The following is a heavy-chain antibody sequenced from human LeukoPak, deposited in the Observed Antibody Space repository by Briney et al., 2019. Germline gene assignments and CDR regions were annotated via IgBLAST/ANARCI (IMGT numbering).Heavy chain of an antibody. CDR1: GGSFSGYY. CDR3: ASLLYYDSSGYYGRDY. D-gene: IGHD3-22*01. V-gene: IGHV4-34*01. CDR2: INHSGST. Sequence: PSETLSLTCAVYGGSFSGYYWSWIRQPPGKGLEWIGEINHSGSTNYNPSLKSRVTISVDTSKNQFSLKLSSVTAADTAVYYCASLLYYDSSGYYGRDYWGQGTLATVSS. J-gene: IGHJ4*02.